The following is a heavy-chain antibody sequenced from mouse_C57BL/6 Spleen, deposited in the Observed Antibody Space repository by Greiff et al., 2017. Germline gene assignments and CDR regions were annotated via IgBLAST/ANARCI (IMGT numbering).Heavy chain of an antibody. D-gene: IGHD1-1*01. CDR2: FYPGSGSI. V-gene: IGHV1-62-2*01. CDR3: ARHPYYDGSSLYAMDY. J-gene: IGHJ4*01. CDR1: GYTFTEYT. Sequence: VKVVESGAELVKPGASVKLSCKASGYTFTEYTIHWVKQRSGQGLEWIGWFYPGSGSIKYNEKFKDKATLTADKSSSTVYMELSRLTSEDSAVYFCARHPYYDGSSLYAMDYWGQGTSVTVSS.